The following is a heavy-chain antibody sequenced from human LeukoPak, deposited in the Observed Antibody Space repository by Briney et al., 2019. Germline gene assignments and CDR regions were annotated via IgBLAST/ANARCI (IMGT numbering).Heavy chain of an antibody. CDR3: AKDRITMIVVVIRDY. Sequence: PSGGSLRLSCAASGFTFSSYAMSWVRQAPGKGLEWVSAISGSGGSTYYADSVKGRFTISRDDSKNTLYLQMNSLRAEDTAVYYCAKDRITMIVVVIRDYWGQGTLVTVSS. V-gene: IGHV3-23*01. CDR1: GFTFSSYA. J-gene: IGHJ4*02. D-gene: IGHD3-22*01. CDR2: ISGSGGST.